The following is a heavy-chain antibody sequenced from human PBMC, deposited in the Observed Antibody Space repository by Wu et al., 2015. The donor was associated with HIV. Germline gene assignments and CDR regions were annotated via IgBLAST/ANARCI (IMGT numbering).Heavy chain of an antibody. Sequence: VQSGAEVKKPGSXVKVSCKASGGTFSSYAISWVRQAPGQGLEWMGRIIPIFGTANYAQKFQGRVTITADESTSTAYMELSSLRSEDTAVYYCARDARPAGGWLPTDYWGQGTLVTVSS. CDR2: IIPIFGTA. J-gene: IGHJ4*02. CDR1: GGTFSSYA. V-gene: IGHV1-69*13. CDR3: ARDARPAGGWLPTDY. D-gene: IGHD3-22*01.